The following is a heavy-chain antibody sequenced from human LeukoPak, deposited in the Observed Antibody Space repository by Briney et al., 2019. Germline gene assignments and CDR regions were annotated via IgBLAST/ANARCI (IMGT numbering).Heavy chain of an antibody. V-gene: IGHV3-21*01. D-gene: IGHD3-3*01. J-gene: IGHJ3*02. Sequence: GGSLRLSCAASGFTFSDAWMNWVRQAPGKGLEWVSSISISSNYIYYADSVKGRFTISRDNAKNSLYLQMNSLRAEDTAVYYCARGSRFGVVGRDAFDIWGQGTMVTVSS. CDR2: ISISSNYI. CDR3: ARGSRFGVVGRDAFDI. CDR1: GFTFSDAW.